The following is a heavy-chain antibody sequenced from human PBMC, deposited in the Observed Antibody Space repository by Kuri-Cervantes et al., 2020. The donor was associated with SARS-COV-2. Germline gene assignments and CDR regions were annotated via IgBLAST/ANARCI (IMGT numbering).Heavy chain of an antibody. CDR1: EGTFFSYA. CDR2: FAPIFGKT. D-gene: IGHD3-3*01. V-gene: IGHV1-69*05. CDR3: ARGGNYDFWSGSPPPYYMDV. Sequence: SVKVSCKASEGTFFSYAISWVRQAPGQGLEWMGGFAPIFGKTDYAQKFQGRVTMTTDTSTSTAYMELRSLRSDDTAVYYCARGGNYDFWSGSPPPYYMDVWGKGTTVTVSS. J-gene: IGHJ6*03.